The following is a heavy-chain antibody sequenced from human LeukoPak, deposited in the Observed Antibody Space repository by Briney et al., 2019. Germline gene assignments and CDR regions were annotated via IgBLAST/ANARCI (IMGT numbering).Heavy chain of an antibody. V-gene: IGHV1-8*01. CDR2: MNPNSGNT. CDR3: ARAGYYDFWSGYYTGLTNWFDP. Sequence: ASVKVSCKASGYTFTSYDINWVRQATGQGVEWMGWMNPNSGNTGYAQKFQGRVTMTRNTSISTAYMELSSLRSEDTAVYYCARAGYYDFWSGYYTGLTNWFDPWGQGTLVTVSS. J-gene: IGHJ5*02. CDR1: GYTFTSYD. D-gene: IGHD3-3*01.